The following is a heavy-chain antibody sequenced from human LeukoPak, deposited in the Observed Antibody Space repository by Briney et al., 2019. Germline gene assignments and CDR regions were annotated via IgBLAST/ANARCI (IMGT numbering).Heavy chain of an antibody. D-gene: IGHD3-10*01. V-gene: IGHV4-34*01. J-gene: IGHJ4*02. CDR1: GGSFSGYY. CDR3: ASPRITMARSFDY. CDR2: INHSGST. Sequence: SETLSLTCAVYGGSFSGYYWSWISQPPGKGLEWIGEINHSGSTNYNPSLKSRVTISVDTSKNQFSLKLSSVTAADTAVYYCASPRITMARSFDYWGQGTLVTVSS.